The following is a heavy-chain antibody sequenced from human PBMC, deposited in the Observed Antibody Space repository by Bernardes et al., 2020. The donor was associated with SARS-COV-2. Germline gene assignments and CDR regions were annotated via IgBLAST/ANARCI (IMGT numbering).Heavy chain of an antibody. CDR2: VSSIGKST. V-gene: IGHV3-23*01. CDR1: VFSFMSFA. J-gene: IGHJ3*01. D-gene: IGHD3-16*01. Sequence: GSLRLSCEASVFSFMSFAMNWVRPAPAKGLEWVSVVSSIGKSTYYADSVKGRFTISRDNAKNTLYLQMNSLRADDTAVYYCAKDLGAPPAGFSAFDLWGHGTMVTVSS. CDR3: AKDLGAPPAGFSAFDL.